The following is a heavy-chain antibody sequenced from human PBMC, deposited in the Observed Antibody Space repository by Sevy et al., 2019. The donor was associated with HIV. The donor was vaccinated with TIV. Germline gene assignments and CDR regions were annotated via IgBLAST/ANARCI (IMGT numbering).Heavy chain of an antibody. Sequence: GGSLRLSCAASGFNFSTYAMGWVRQAPGKGLEWVSTISNSGDNIYYADSVQGRFTISSEISKNTVFVQMNSLRAEDTAVYYCAKDGAPYCTGGICFPYWYFDLWGRGTLVTVSS. CDR1: GFNFSTYA. CDR2: ISNSGDNI. V-gene: IGHV3-23*01. J-gene: IGHJ2*01. CDR3: AKDGAPYCTGGICFPYWYFDL. D-gene: IGHD2-8*02.